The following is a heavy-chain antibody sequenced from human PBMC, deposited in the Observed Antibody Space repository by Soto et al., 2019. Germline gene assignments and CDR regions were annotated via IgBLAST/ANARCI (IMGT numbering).Heavy chain of an antibody. CDR1: GYSFTSYW. CDR3: ARHFYYDSSGYPYYFDY. D-gene: IGHD3-22*01. CDR2: IYPGDSDT. V-gene: IGHV5-51*01. J-gene: IGHJ4*02. Sequence: PLVSLKISCKGSGYSFTSYWIGGGRQRPGKGLEWMGIIYPGDSDTRYSPPFQGQVTISADKSISTAYLQWSSLKASDTAMYYCARHFYYDSSGYPYYFDYWGQGTLVTVYS.